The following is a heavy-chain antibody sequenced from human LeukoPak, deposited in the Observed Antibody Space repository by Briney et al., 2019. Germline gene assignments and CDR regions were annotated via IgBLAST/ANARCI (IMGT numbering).Heavy chain of an antibody. CDR1: GFTFSDYY. CDR3: ARSVVAALFSYYYYYMDV. J-gene: IGHJ6*03. Sequence: GGSLRLSCAASGFTFSDYYMSWIRQAPGKGLEWVSYISSSGSTIYYADSVKGRFTISRDNARNSLYLQMNSLRAEDTAVYYCARSVVAALFSYYYYYMDVWGKGTTVTVSS. D-gene: IGHD2-15*01. V-gene: IGHV3-11*04. CDR2: ISSSGSTI.